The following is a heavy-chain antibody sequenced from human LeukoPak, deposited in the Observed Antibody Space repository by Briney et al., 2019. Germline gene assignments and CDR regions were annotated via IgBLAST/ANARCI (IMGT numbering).Heavy chain of an antibody. CDR3: ARHTWQWLLFDD. Sequence: SETLSLTCAVYGGSFSGDFWSWIRQSPGKGLEWIGEIKHDGSTTYNPSLESRVTVSVDTSTNQISLEMTSVTAADTAIYYCARHTWQWLLFDDWGQGTQVTISS. V-gene: IGHV4-34*01. CDR1: GGSFSGDF. J-gene: IGHJ4*02. CDR2: IKHDGST. D-gene: IGHD5-12*01.